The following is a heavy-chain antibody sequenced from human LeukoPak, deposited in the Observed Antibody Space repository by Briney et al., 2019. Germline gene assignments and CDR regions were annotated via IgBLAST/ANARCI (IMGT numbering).Heavy chain of an antibody. J-gene: IGHJ6*02. CDR2: INHNGNVN. CDR1: GFTFSTYL. V-gene: IGHV3-7*03. Sequence: GRSLRLSCSASGFTFSTYLMSWVRQAPGKGLEWVASINHNGNVNYYVDSVKGRFTISRDNAKNSLYLQMSNLRAEDTAVYFCARGGGLDVWGQGATVTVSS. CDR3: ARGGGLDV. D-gene: IGHD3-16*01.